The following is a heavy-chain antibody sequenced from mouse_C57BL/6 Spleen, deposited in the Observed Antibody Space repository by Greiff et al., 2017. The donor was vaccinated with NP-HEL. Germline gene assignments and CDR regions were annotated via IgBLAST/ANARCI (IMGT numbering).Heavy chain of an antibody. V-gene: IGHV1-4*01. CDR1: GYTFTSYT. CDR3: ASSWDLYFDY. J-gene: IGHJ2*01. CDR2: INPSSGYT. D-gene: IGHD4-1*01. Sequence: QVQLQQPGAELARPGASVKMSCKASGYTFTSYTMHWVKQRPGQGLEWIGYINPSSGYTKYNQKFKDKATLTADKSSSTAYMQLSSLTSEDSAVYYCASSWDLYFDYWGKGTTLTVSS.